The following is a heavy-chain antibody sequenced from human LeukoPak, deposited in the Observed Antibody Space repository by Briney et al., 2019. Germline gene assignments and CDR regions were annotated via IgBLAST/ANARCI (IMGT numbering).Heavy chain of an antibody. V-gene: IGHV4-31*03. CDR2: IYYSGST. Sequence: SQTLSLTCTVSGGSISSGGYYWSWIRQHPGKGLEWIGYIYYSGSTYYNPSLKSRVTISVDTSKNQFSLKLSSVTAADTAVYYCARVVVVVPAAIGEKFDYRGQGTLVTVSS. CDR1: GGSISSGGYY. J-gene: IGHJ4*02. D-gene: IGHD2-2*02. CDR3: ARVVVVVPAAIGEKFDY.